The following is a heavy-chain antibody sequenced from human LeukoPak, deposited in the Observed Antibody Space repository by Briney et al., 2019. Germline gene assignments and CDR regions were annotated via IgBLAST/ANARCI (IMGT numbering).Heavy chain of an antibody. CDR3: GRDQIGVAGTGVDH. D-gene: IGHD1-7*01. Sequence: GASVKVSCKASGYTFTGYYIHWVRQAPGQGLEWMGWINPRSGATNYAQKFQGRVTMSRDTSVNTGYMELARLRSDDTAVSFCGRDQIGVAGTGVDHWGQGTLVPVSS. J-gene: IGHJ4*02. CDR1: GYTFTGYY. V-gene: IGHV1-2*02. CDR2: INPRSGAT.